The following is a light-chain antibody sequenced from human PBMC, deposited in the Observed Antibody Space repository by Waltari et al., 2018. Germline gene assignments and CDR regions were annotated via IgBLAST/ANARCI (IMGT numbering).Light chain of an antibody. CDR2: KAS. V-gene: IGKV1-5*03. J-gene: IGKJ4*01. Sequence: DIQMTQSPSTLSASVGDRVTITCRASQSISSWLAWYQQKPGKAPKLLIYKASSLESGVPSRFSGSGSGTEFTLTISSLQPDDFAVYFCQQYNQWPLTFGRGTKVEIK. CDR1: QSISSW. CDR3: QQYNQWPLT.